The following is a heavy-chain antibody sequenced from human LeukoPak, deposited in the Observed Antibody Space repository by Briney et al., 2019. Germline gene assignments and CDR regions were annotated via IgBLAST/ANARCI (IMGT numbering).Heavy chain of an antibody. CDR3: ARVGLVVPAAIWANYYYYMDV. Sequence: GGSLRLSCAASGFTFGSYGMSWVRQAPGKGLEWVSFITPNADRTPYADSVEGRFTISRDNPRNTLYMQMNSLRAEDTAVYYCARVGLVVPAAIWANYYYYMDVWGKGTTVTVSS. D-gene: IGHD2-2*01. CDR1: GFTFGSYG. V-gene: IGHV3-23*01. J-gene: IGHJ6*03. CDR2: ITPNADRT.